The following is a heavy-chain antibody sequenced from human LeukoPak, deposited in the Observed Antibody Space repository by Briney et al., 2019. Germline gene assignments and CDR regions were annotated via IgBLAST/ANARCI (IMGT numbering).Heavy chain of an antibody. Sequence: ASVKVSCKASGYTFTGYYMHWVRQAPGQGLEWMGWINPNSGGTNYAQKFQGRVTMTRDTSISTAYMELSRLRSDDTAVYYCARFRTGTDGYYFDYWGQGTLVTVS. J-gene: IGHJ4*02. CDR1: GYTFTGYY. CDR3: ARFRTGTDGYYFDY. V-gene: IGHV1-2*02. CDR2: INPNSGGT. D-gene: IGHD1-7*01.